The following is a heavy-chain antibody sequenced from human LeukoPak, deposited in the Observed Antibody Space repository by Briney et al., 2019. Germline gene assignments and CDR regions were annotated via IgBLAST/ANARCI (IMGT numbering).Heavy chain of an antibody. D-gene: IGHD2-8*01. V-gene: IGHV4-39*01. CDR1: GGSISSSSYY. J-gene: IGHJ4*02. CDR3: ARPPSCTNGVCYTQYFDY. Sequence: TLSLTXTVSGGSISSSSYYWGWIRQPPGKGLEWIGSIYYSGSTYYNPSLKSRVTISVDTSKNQFSLKLSSVTAADTAVYYCARPPSCTNGVCYTQYFDYWGQGTLVTVSS. CDR2: IYYSGST.